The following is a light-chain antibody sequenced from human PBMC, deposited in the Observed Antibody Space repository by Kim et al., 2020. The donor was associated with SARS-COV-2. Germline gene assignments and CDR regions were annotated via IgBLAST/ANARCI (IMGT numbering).Light chain of an antibody. Sequence: PGGTARITCGGNNIGSKGVHWYRQKPGQAPVLVIYYDTDRPSGIPERFSGSNSGNTATLTIRRVEAGDEAYYSCQVWDTTTDHPVFGGGTQLTVL. CDR2: YDT. V-gene: IGLV3-21*04. CDR3: QVWDTTTDHPV. J-gene: IGLJ2*01. CDR1: NIGSKG.